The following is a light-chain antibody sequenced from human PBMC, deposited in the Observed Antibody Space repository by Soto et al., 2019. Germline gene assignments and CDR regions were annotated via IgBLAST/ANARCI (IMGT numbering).Light chain of an antibody. CDR2: GAS. CDR3: QQYGSSPPLT. J-gene: IGKJ4*01. Sequence: DIVLTQSPGTLSLSPGERATLSCRASQSVSSSYLAWYQQKPGQAPRLLIYGASSRATGIPDRFSGSGSGTDFTLTISRLEPADFAVYYCQQYGSSPPLTFGGGTKV. CDR1: QSVSSSY. V-gene: IGKV3-20*01.